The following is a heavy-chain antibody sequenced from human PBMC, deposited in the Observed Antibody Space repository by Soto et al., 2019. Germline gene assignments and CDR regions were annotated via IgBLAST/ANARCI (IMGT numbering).Heavy chain of an antibody. D-gene: IGHD2-15*01. V-gene: IGHV4-39*01. Sequence: SETVSLTCTFSCGSISSSSYYWGWIRQPPGKGLEWIGSIYYSGSTYYNPSLKSRVTISVDTSKNQFSLKLSSVTAADTAVYYCKGYCSGGSCYGPYYFDYWGQGTLVTVSS. CDR3: KGYCSGGSCYGPYYFDY. CDR2: IYYSGST. J-gene: IGHJ4*02. CDR1: CGSISSSSYY.